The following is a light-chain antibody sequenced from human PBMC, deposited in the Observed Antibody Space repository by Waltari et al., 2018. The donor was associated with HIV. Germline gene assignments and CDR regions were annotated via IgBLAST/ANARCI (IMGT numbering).Light chain of an antibody. Sequence: QPGGTKEPSLPVSPGGPVTITWVPSTGAVTSGHAPNWFQQKPGQAPRALIYGTTNKHSWTPARFSGSLLGGKAALTLSGVQPEDEAEYYCLLYYGGAWVFGGGTKLTVL. CDR1: TGAVTSGHA. J-gene: IGLJ3*02. CDR3: LLYYGGAWV. V-gene: IGLV7-43*01. CDR2: GTT.